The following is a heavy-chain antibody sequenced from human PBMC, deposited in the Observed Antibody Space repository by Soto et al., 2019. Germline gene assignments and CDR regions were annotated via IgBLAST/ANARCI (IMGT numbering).Heavy chain of an antibody. J-gene: IGHJ6*02. D-gene: IGHD3-10*01. CDR1: GGSISSGGYY. CDR3: ARVSGGGSGNRYGMEV. CDR2: IYYSGST. Sequence: SETLSLTCTVSGGSISSGGYYWSWIRQHPGKGLEWIGYIYYSGSTYYNPSLKSRVTISVDTSKNQFSLKLSSVTAADTAVYYCARVSGGGSGNRYGMEVWGQGTTVTVSS. V-gene: IGHV4-31*03.